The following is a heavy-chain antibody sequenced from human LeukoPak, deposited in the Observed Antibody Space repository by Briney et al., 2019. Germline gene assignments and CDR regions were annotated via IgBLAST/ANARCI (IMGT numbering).Heavy chain of an antibody. D-gene: IGHD2-2*01. Sequence: ASVKVSCKASGYTFTGYYMHWVRQAPGQGLEWMGWINPNSGGTNYAQKFRGRVTMTRDTSISTAYMELSRLRSDDTAVYYCARRRAAAIYFDYWGQGTLVTVSS. CDR3: ARRRAAAIYFDY. J-gene: IGHJ4*02. V-gene: IGHV1-2*02. CDR1: GYTFTGYY. CDR2: INPNSGGT.